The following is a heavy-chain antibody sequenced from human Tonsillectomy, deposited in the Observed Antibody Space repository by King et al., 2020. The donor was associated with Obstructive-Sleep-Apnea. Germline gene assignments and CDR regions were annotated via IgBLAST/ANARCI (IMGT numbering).Heavy chain of an antibody. V-gene: IGHV4-39*07. Sequence: LQLQESGTGLLKHSETLSLTCTVSGGSISSSSYYWGWIRQPPGKGLEWIGRINYSGSTYYNPSLKIRVTISVDTSKNQFSLKLRSVTAADTAVYYCARGGADFDWLLSYFDYWGQGTLVTVSS. J-gene: IGHJ4*02. CDR3: ARGGADFDWLLSYFDY. CDR2: INYSGST. CDR1: GGSISSSSYY. D-gene: IGHD3-9*01.